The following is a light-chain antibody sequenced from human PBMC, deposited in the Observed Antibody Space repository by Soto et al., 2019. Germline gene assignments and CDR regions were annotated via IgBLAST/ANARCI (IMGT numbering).Light chain of an antibody. CDR2: ENN. CDR1: RSNIGAGYE. CDR3: QSYDSSLSGYV. J-gene: IGLJ1*01. Sequence: QSVLTQPPSVSEAPGQRFTIACTESRSNIGAGYEAHWYQQVPGTAPKLLIYENNNRPSGVPDRFSGSKSGTSASLAITGLQAEDEAEYYCQSYDSSLSGYVFGTRTKLTVL. V-gene: IGLV1-40*01.